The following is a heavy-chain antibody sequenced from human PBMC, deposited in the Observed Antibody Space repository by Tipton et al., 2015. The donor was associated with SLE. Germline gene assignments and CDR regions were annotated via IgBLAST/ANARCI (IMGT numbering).Heavy chain of an antibody. CDR2: IIHSGST. V-gene: IGHV4-34*12. Sequence: TLSLTCTVSGGSISSYYWSWIRQPAGKGLEWIGEIIHSGSTNYNPSLKSRVTISVDTSKNQFSLKLSSVTAADTAVYYCAIPRYGSGSYYPFYFDYWGQGTLVTVSS. D-gene: IGHD3-10*01. CDR1: GGSISSYY. CDR3: AIPRYGSGSYYPFYFDY. J-gene: IGHJ4*02.